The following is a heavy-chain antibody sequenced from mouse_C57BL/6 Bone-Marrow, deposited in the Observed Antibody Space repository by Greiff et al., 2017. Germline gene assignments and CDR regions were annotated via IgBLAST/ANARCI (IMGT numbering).Heavy chain of an antibody. Sequence: EVNVVESGEGLVKPGGSLKLSCAASGFTFSSYAMSWVRQTPEKRLEWVAYISSGGDYIYYADTVKGRFTISRDNARHTPYLQMSSLKSEDTDEYYCTKDLGKYYFDYWGQGTTLTVSS. CDR3: TKDLGKYYFDY. CDR2: ISSGGDYI. CDR1: GFTFSSYA. V-gene: IGHV5-9-1*02. D-gene: IGHD4-1*01. J-gene: IGHJ2*01.